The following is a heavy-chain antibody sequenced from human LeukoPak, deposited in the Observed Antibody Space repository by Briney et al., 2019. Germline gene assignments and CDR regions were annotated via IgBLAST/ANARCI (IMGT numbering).Heavy chain of an antibody. CDR1: GFSLSTSGVG. D-gene: IGHD3-10*01. Sequence: SGPTLVKPTQTLTLTCTFSGFSLSTSGVGVGWIRQPPGKALEWLALIYWNDDKRYSPSLKSRLTITKDTSKNQVVLTMTNMDPVETAKYYCARFITRVRGVIQRDFDYWAREPWSPSPQ. CDR2: IYWNDDK. J-gene: IGHJ4*02. CDR3: ARFITRVRGVIQRDFDY. V-gene: IGHV2-5*01.